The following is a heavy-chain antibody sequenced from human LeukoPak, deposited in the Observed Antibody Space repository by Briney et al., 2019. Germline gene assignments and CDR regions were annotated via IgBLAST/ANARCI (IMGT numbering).Heavy chain of an antibody. J-gene: IGHJ4*02. Sequence: GASLCLSCPASGFTFSSYDTRWVRQPPGSGLGCGSGITGSGGSTYYGESVKGRFTIPRDSSQNTVSLQMNSLRVEDTAVDYCAGGAGSGWPLDKWGQGTLVTVSS. V-gene: IGHV3-23*01. CDR1: GFTFSSYD. CDR2: ITGSGGST. CDR3: AGGAGSGWPLDK. D-gene: IGHD6-19*01.